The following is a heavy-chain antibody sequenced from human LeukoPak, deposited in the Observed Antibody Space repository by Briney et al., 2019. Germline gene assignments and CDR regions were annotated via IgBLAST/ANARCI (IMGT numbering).Heavy chain of an antibody. J-gene: IGHJ4*02. Sequence: SETLSLTCAVSGYSISSGYYWGWIRPPPGKRLEWIGSIYHSGNTYYNPSLKSRVTISVDTSKNQFSLKVSSVTAADTAVYYCARHYGGGDCYNDYWGQGTLVTVSS. D-gene: IGHD2-21*01. CDR1: GYSISSGYY. V-gene: IGHV4-38-2*01. CDR2: IYHSGNT. CDR3: ARHYGGGDCYNDY.